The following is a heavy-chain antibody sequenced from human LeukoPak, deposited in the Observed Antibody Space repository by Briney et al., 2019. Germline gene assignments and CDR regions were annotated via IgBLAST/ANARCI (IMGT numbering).Heavy chain of an antibody. CDR3: ATGTEETTVVTPCY. V-gene: IGHV3-21*01. J-gene: IGHJ4*02. D-gene: IGHD4-23*01. Sequence: GGSLRLSCAASGFTFSTYTMNWVRQAPGKGLEWVSSISTGSSYIHCADSVKGRFTISRDNAKNSLYLQMNSLRAEDTAVYYCATGTEETTVVTPCYWGQGTLVTVSS. CDR1: GFTFSTYT. CDR2: ISTGSSYI.